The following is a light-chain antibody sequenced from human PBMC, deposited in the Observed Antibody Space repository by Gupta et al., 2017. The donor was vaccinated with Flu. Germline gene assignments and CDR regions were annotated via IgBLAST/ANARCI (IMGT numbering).Light chain of an antibody. CDR2: DVR. CDR3: SAYTGSSVL. Sequence: QSALTPPASVSGSPGQSITISCTGTSSDFGVYNYVSWYQHHPGKVPKLLIYDVRTRPSGVSNRFSGSKSGNTASLTISGLQVEDEADYYCSAYTGSSVLFGGGTKLTVL. V-gene: IGLV2-14*03. J-gene: IGLJ2*01. CDR1: SSDFGVYNY.